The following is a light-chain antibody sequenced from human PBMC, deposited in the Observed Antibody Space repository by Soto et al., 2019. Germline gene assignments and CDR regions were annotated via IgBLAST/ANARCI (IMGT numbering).Light chain of an antibody. J-gene: IGKJ1*01. CDR2: AAS. CDR1: QSISTY. CDR3: QQSYSTPRT. Sequence: DIPMTQSPSSLSASVGDRVTITCRATQSISTYLTWYQQKPGKAPKVLIYAASSLQSGVPSRFRGSGSGTNFTLTISSLQPEDFATYYCQQSYSTPRTFGQGTKVEFK. V-gene: IGKV1-39*01.